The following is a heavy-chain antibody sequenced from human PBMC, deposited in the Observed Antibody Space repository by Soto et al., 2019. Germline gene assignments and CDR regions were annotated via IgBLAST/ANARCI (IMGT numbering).Heavy chain of an antibody. CDR1: GFTFSSYD. V-gene: IGHV3-13*01. CDR2: IGTAGDT. J-gene: IGHJ6*02. CDR3: ARGCGSWSFPYYYYYGIDV. D-gene: IGHD3-10*01. Sequence: GGSLRLSCAASGFTFSSYDMHWVRQATGKGLEWVSAIGTAGDTYYPGSVKGRFTISRENAKNSLYLQMNSLRAGDTSVYYCARGCGSWSFPYYYYYGIDVWGQGTTVTVSS.